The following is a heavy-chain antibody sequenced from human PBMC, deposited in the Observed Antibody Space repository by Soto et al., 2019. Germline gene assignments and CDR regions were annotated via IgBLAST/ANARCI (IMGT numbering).Heavy chain of an antibody. J-gene: IGHJ1*01. CDR3: ARRVGAVPSQL. Sequence: QLQLQESGPGLVKPSETLSLTCSVSVSAGSISSSSFHWDWIRQAPGKGLEWIGSIYYSGRTYYNPSLESRVTISADTAKHPFSMTLSSVTAADTAWYYCARRVGAVPSQLWGPGTLVTVSS. V-gene: IGHV4-39*01. CDR2: IYYSGRT. D-gene: IGHD1-26*01. CDR1: AGSISSSSFH.